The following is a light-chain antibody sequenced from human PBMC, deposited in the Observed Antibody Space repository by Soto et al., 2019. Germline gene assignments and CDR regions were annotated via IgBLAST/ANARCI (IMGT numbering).Light chain of an antibody. CDR3: SSYTRSSFYV. CDR2: DVS. J-gene: IGLJ1*01. Sequence: QSALTQPASVSGSPGQSITISCTGTSSDVGGYNYVSWYQQHPGKAPNLMIYDVSNRPSGVSNRFSGSKSGNTASLTISGLQAEDEADYYCSSYTRSSFYVFGTGTKVTVL. V-gene: IGLV2-14*01. CDR1: SSDVGGYNY.